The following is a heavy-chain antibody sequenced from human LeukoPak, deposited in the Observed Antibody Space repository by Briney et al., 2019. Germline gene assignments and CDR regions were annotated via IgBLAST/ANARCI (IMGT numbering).Heavy chain of an antibody. CDR1: GFTFTDYS. D-gene: IGHD2-2*01. V-gene: IGHV3-21*01. J-gene: IGHJ6*03. Sequence: GGSLRLSCAASGFTFTDYSINWVRQTPRRGLEWVSCISSTSDYIYYADSVKGRFTISRDNAKNSLYLQMNSLRAEDTAVYYCAMYCSSTSCYEAYYYYYYMDVWGKGTTVTVSS. CDR2: ISSTSDYI. CDR3: AMYCSSTSCYEAYYYYYYMDV.